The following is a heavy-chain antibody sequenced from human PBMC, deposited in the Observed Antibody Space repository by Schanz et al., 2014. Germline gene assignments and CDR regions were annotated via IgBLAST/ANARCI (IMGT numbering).Heavy chain of an antibody. CDR2: IYYNGTNK. D-gene: IGHD6-6*01. J-gene: IGHJ6*02. CDR1: RFTISRNP. V-gene: IGHV3-30*04. CDR3: ATEGPRGTRHPINYYYAMDN. Sequence: QVHLVESGGGVVQPGRSLRLSCTGSRFTISRNPIHWVRQAPGKGLERVALIYYNGTNKYYADSVKGRFTISRDNAKNSVFLQMNRLRAEDTAVYYCATEGPRGTRHPINYYYAMDNWGQGTKVTV.